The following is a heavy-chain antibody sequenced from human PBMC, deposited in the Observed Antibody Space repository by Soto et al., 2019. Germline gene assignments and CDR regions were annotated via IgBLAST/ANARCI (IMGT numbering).Heavy chain of an antibody. V-gene: IGHV1-46*02. CDR3: ARGGHIAVVTASFDY. CDR2: IHPSGGGS. J-gene: IGHJ4*02. Sequence: RASWYKLKDYYLHRVRQKNGQGLEWMGIIHPSGGGSTYAQKFLGRVTMTRDTSTSTVFMELSSLRSADTAVYYCARGGHIAVVTASFDYWGQRTLVTVLL. D-gene: IGHD2-21*02. CDR1: WYKLKDYY.